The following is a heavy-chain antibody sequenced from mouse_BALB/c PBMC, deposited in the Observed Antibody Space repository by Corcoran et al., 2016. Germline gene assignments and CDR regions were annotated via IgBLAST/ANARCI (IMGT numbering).Heavy chain of an antibody. CDR2: IDPANGNT. J-gene: IGHJ4*01. Sequence: EVQLQQSGAELVKPGASVKLSCTASGFNIKDTYMHWVKQRPEQGLEWIGRIDPANGNTKYDPKFQGKATITADTSSNTAYLQLSSLTSEDTAVYYCARSKVYDYGSSDYAMDYGGQGTSVTVSS. V-gene: IGHV14-3*02. D-gene: IGHD1-1*01. CDR3: ARSKVYDYGSSDYAMDY. CDR1: GFNIKDTY.